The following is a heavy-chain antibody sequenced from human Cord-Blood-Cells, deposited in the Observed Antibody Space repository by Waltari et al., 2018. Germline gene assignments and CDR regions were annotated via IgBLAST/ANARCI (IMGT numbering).Heavy chain of an antibody. Sequence: QVQLVQSGAEVKKPGASVKVSCKASGYTFTSYGISWVRQAPGQGLEWMGWISAKKGNTNYAQKPQGRVTMTTNTSTSTAYMELRSLRSDDTAVYYCARNWSIPSIAAAWFDPWGQGTLVTVSS. CDR3: ARNWSIPSIAAAWFDP. D-gene: IGHD6-13*01. V-gene: IGHV1-18*01. J-gene: IGHJ5*02. CDR1: GYTFTSYG. CDR2: ISAKKGNT.